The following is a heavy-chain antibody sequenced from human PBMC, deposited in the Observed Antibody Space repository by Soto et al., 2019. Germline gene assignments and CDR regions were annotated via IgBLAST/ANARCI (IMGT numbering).Heavy chain of an antibody. V-gene: IGHV3-30-3*01. D-gene: IGHD3-3*01. CDR2: ISYDGSNK. CDR1: GFTFSSYA. CDR3: ARGGNTIFGVAIDY. J-gene: IGHJ4*02. Sequence: PGGSLRLSCAASGFTFSSYAMHWVRQAPGKGLEWVAVISYDGSNKYYADSVKGRFTISRDNSKNTLYLQMNSLRAEDTAVYYCARGGNTIFGVAIDYWGQGTLVTVSS.